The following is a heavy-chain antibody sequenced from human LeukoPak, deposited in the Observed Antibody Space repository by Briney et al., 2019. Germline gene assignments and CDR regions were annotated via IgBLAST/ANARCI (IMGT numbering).Heavy chain of an antibody. Sequence: GGSLRLSCAASGFTFRSYAMGWVRQAPGKGLEWVSGISGSGGNTYYADSVKGRFTISRDNSRNTLYLQMNSLRAEDTAVYYCTRDEGARTVDYWGQGTLVTVSS. J-gene: IGHJ4*02. D-gene: IGHD1-26*01. CDR1: GFTFRSYA. V-gene: IGHV3-23*01. CDR2: ISGSGGNT. CDR3: TRDEGARTVDY.